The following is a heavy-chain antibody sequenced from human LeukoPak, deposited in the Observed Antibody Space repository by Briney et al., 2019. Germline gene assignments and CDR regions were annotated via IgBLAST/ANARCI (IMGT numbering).Heavy chain of an antibody. J-gene: IGHJ4*02. D-gene: IGHD6-19*01. V-gene: IGHV3-23*01. CDR1: GFTFSNAW. CDR3: AKDPGYSSDAYHYFDY. CDR2: ISGSGGST. Sequence: GGSLRLSCAASGFTFSNAWMRWVRQAPGKGLEWVSAISGSGGSTYYADSVKGRFTISRDNSKNTLYLQMNSLRAEDTAVYYCAKDPGYSSDAYHYFDYWGQGTLVTVSS.